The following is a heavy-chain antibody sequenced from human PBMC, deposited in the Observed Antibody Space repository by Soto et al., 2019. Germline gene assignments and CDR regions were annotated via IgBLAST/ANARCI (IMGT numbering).Heavy chain of an antibody. D-gene: IGHD1-7*01. CDR1: GGSISSSSHY. CDR3: ARQFRGDWNYARVWWFDP. CDR2: IYHSGST. Sequence: SETLSLTCTVSGGSISSSSHYWGWIRQPPGKGLEWIGSIYHSGSTYYNTSLKSRVTISVDTSKNQFSLKLSSVTAADTAVYYCARQFRGDWNYARVWWFDPWGQGTLVTVSS. J-gene: IGHJ5*02. V-gene: IGHV4-39*01.